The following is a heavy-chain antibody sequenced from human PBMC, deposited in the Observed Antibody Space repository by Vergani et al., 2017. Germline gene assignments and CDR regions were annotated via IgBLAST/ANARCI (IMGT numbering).Heavy chain of an antibody. J-gene: IGHJ3*02. V-gene: IGHV3-9*01. CDR1: GFTFEDYA. CDR3: ARLRSQYDAVDI. Sequence: EVQLVESGGGLVQPGRSLRLSCAASGFTFEDYAMHGVRQAPGKGLEWVSGISWNSGSIGYADSVKGRFTISRDNAKKSRYLQMNSLGAEDTALYCCARLRSQYDAVDIWGQGTMVTVSS. D-gene: IGHD3-3*01. CDR2: ISWNSGSI.